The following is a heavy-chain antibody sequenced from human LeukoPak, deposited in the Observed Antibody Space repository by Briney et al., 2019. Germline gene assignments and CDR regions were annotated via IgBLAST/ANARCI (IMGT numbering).Heavy chain of an antibody. Sequence: ASVKVSCKVSGYTLTELSMHWVRQAPGKGLEWMGGFDPEDGETIYAQKFQGRVTMTEDTSTDTAYMEPSSLRSEDTAVYYCATLYDWNDVFDYWGQGTLVTVSS. J-gene: IGHJ4*02. CDR3: ATLYDWNDVFDY. V-gene: IGHV1-24*01. CDR1: GYTLTELS. D-gene: IGHD1-1*01. CDR2: FDPEDGET.